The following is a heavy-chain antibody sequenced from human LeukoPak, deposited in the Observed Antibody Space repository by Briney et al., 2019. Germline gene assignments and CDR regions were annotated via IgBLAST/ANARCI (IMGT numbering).Heavy chain of an antibody. Sequence: GGSLRLSCAASGFTFSSYAMSWVRQAPGKGLEWVSAISRSGGSTYYADSVKGRFTISKDNSKNTQYLQMNSLRAEDTAVYYCARAARLGELLSPSDYWGQGNLVTVSS. CDR3: ARAARLGELLSPSDY. CDR1: GFTFSSYA. CDR2: ISRSGGST. D-gene: IGHD3-10*01. V-gene: IGHV3-23*01. J-gene: IGHJ4*02.